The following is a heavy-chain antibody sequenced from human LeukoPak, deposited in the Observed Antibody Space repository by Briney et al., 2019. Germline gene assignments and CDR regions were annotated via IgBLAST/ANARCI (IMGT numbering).Heavy chain of an antibody. Sequence: SETLSLTCRVYGGSFSGYYWGCIRQPPGKGLEWIGEINHSGSTNYNPSLKSRVTISVDTSKNQFSLKLSSVTAADTAVYYCARRSYYGSGSPTLYYYYYMDVWGKGTTVTISS. J-gene: IGHJ6*03. CDR3: ARRSYYGSGSPTLYYYYYMDV. V-gene: IGHV4-34*01. D-gene: IGHD3-10*01. CDR2: INHSGST. CDR1: GGSFSGYY.